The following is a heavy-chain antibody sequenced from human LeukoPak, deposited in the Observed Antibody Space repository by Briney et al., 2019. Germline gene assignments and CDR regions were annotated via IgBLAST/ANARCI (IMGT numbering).Heavy chain of an antibody. CDR1: GFTFSSYW. CDR3: ARDTWGWFGESDY. D-gene: IGHD3-10*01. V-gene: IGHV3-7*01. Sequence: GGSLRLSCAASGFTFSSYWMSWVRQAPGKGREWVANIKQDGSEKYYVDSVKGRFTISRDNAKNSLYLQMNSLRAEDTAVYYCARDTWGWFGESDYWGQGTLVTVSS. CDR2: IKQDGSEK. J-gene: IGHJ4*02.